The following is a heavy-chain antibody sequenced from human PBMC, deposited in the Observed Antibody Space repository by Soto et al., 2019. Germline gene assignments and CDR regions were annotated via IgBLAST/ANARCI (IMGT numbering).Heavy chain of an antibody. J-gene: IGHJ6*02. CDR3: AREFGGYGVTTPYYYGMDV. D-gene: IGHD3-16*01. V-gene: IGHV3-21*01. CDR2: ISSSSSYI. Sequence: GGSLRLSCAASGFTFSSYSMNWVRQAPGKGLEWVSSISSSSSYIYYADSVKGRFTISRDNAKNSLYLQMNSLRAEDTAVYYCAREFGGYGVTTPYYYGMDVWGQGTTVTVSS. CDR1: GFTFSSYS.